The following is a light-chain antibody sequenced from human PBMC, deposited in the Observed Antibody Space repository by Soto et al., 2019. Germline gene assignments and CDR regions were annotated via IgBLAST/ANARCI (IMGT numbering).Light chain of an antibody. V-gene: IGLV1-47*01. CDR2: RNN. J-gene: IGLJ3*02. CDR3: AAWDDSLSGWV. Sequence: QSALTQPRSVSGSPGQSVTISCTGTSSNIGSNYVYWYQQFPGTAPKLLIYRNNQRPSGVPDRFSGSKSGTSASLAISGFRSEDEADYYCAAWDDSLSGWVFGGGTKVTVL. CDR1: SSNIGSNY.